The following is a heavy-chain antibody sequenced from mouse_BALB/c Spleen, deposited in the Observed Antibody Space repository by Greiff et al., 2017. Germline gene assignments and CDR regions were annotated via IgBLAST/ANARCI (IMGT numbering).Heavy chain of an antibody. V-gene: IGHV1-47*01. CDR3: ASGYDGYYVFDY. Sequence: QVQLQQSGAELVKPGASVKMSCKASGYTFTTYPIEWMKQKHGQSLEWIGNFHPYNGDTKYNEKFKGKAKLTVEKSSSTAYLELSRLTSEDSAVYYCASGYDGYYVFDYWGQGTTLTVSS. CDR2: FHPYNGDT. CDR1: GYTFTTYP. D-gene: IGHD2-3*01. J-gene: IGHJ2*01.